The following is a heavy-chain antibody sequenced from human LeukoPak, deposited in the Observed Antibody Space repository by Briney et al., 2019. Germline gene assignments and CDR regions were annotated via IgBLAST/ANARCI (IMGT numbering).Heavy chain of an antibody. CDR3: ARDSSGYYYSGRMDL. Sequence: ASVKVSCKASGYTFTGYYMHWLRQAPGQGLEWMGWINPNSGGTNYAQKFQGRVTMTRDTSISTAYMELSRLRSDDTAVYYCARDSSGYYYSGRMDLWGRGTLVTVSS. D-gene: IGHD3-22*01. J-gene: IGHJ2*01. CDR1: GYTFTGYY. V-gene: IGHV1-2*02. CDR2: INPNSGGT.